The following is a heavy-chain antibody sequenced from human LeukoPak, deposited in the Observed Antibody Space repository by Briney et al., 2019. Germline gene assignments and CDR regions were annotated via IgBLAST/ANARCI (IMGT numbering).Heavy chain of an antibody. CDR2: INASFGNE. J-gene: IGHJ5*02. Sequence: AASVKVSCKASGCSFSSYAISWVRQAPGQGLEWMGGINASFGNENYAEKFQGRVTIDTDEYTSTAYMELSSLRYEDTAVYYCALLGHIVGTSLLFDPWGEGILVAVS. CDR3: ALLGHIVGTSLLFDP. CDR1: GCSFSSYA. D-gene: IGHD1-26*01. V-gene: IGHV1-69*05.